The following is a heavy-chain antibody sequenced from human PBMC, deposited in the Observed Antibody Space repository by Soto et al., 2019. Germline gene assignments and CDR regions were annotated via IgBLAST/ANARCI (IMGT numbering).Heavy chain of an antibody. CDR2: IKQDGSEK. CDR3: ARDLSFFNYYDSSGIDY. V-gene: IGHV3-7*01. Sequence: WGSLRLSCAASGFTFSSYWMSWVRQAPGKGLEWVANIKQDGSEKYYVDSVKGRFTISRDNAKNSLYLQMNSLRAEDTAVYYCARDLSFFNYYDSSGIDYWGQGTLVTVSS. J-gene: IGHJ4*02. CDR1: GFTFSSYW. D-gene: IGHD3-22*01.